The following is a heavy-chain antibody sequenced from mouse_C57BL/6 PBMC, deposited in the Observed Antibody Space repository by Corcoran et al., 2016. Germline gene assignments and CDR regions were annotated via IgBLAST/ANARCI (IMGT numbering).Heavy chain of an antibody. CDR3: ARGRSDYSNSNFDY. D-gene: IGHD2-5*01. CDR1: GYSITSGYY. CDR2: ISYDGSN. J-gene: IGHJ2*01. V-gene: IGHV3-6*01. Sequence: DVQLQESGPGLVKPSQSLSLTCSVTGYSITSGYYWNWIRQFPGNKLEWMGYISYDGSNNYIPSLKNRISITRDTSKNQFFLKLNSVTTEDTTTYYCARGRSDYSNSNFDYWGQGTTLTVSS.